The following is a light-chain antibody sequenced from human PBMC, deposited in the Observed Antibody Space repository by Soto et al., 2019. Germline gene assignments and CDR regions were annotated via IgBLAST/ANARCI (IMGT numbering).Light chain of an antibody. Sequence: AIQLTQSPSSLSASVVDRVTITFRASQIIGKHLNWYQQKPGKAPKLLIYDASSFESGLPSRFSGSGSGKEFTITISRLQNDDFASXXXQQXDSYSWTFGQGTKVDIK. CDR1: QIIGKH. J-gene: IGKJ1*01. CDR2: DAS. V-gene: IGKV1-13*02. CDR3: QQXDSYSWT.